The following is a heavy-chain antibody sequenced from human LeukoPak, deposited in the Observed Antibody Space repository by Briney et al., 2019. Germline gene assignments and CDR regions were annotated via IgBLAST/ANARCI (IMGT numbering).Heavy chain of an antibody. CDR1: GVSFSVYY. CDR2: IFPTGRT. V-gene: IGHV4-4*09. J-gene: IGHJ4*02. Sequence: SETLSLTCTVSGVSFSVYYWNWIRQPPGKGLEWVGCIFPTGRTACKPPLKNGLTTSLYTSRNNFSLHLNFVTPADTAVYCCARLHEKHSLISHFDFWGQGLQVTVSS. CDR3: ARLHEKHSLISHFDF. D-gene: IGHD2/OR15-2a*01.